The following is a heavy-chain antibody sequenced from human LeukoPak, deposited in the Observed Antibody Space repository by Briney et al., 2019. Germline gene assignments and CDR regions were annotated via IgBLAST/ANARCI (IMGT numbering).Heavy chain of an antibody. CDR2: IHPDSGGA. V-gene: IGHV1-2*06. CDR1: GYTFTGYY. Sequence: ASVKVSCKASGYTFTGYYLFWVRQAPGQGLEWMGRIHPDSGGANYPQKFHGRVTMTRDTSSSTAYMELSRLSSDDTAVYYCPRHSSYDIGGYDSFDIWGQGTMVTVSS. D-gene: IGHD3-22*01. CDR3: PRHSSYDIGGYDSFDI. J-gene: IGHJ3*02.